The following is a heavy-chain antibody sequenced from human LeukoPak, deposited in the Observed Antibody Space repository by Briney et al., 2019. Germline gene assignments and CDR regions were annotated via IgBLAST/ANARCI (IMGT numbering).Heavy chain of an antibody. CDR3: ANYNSNWYYFDY. CDR1: GFSFSSYA. Sequence: GGSLRLSCAASGFSFSSYAISWVRLPRGGRLGWVSAISGSGGSTYCADSVKGRFTISSDNSKNTLYLQMNSLRAEGTAVYYCANYNSNWYYFDYWGQGTLVTVSS. CDR2: ISGSGGST. D-gene: IGHD6-13*01. V-gene: IGHV3-23*01. J-gene: IGHJ4*02.